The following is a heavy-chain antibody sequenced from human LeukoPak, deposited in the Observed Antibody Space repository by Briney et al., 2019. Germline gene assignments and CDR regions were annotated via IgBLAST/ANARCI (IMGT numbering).Heavy chain of an antibody. J-gene: IGHJ5*02. CDR1: GGTFSSYA. D-gene: IGHD3-22*01. V-gene: IGHV1-69*04. CDR3: ARDYYDSSGYPNWFDP. CDR2: IITIFGIA. Sequence: SVKVSCKASGGTFSSYAISWVRQAPGQGLEWMGRIITIFGIANYAQKFQGRVTITADKSTSTAYMELSSLRSEDTAVYYCARDYYDSSGYPNWFDPWGQGTLVTVSS.